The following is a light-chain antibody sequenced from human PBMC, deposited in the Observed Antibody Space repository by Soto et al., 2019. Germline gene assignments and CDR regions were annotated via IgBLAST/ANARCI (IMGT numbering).Light chain of an antibody. CDR2: GAS. CDR3: QQYNNWPAIT. CDR1: QGVRSN. V-gene: IGKV3D-15*01. J-gene: IGKJ5*01. Sequence: EIVMTHSPATLSVSPGEIATLSCRASQGVRSNLAWYQQKPGQPPRLVISGASTRAPGIPARFSGFGSGTDFTLTISSLQSEDFAIYYCQQYNNWPAITFGQGTRLEIK.